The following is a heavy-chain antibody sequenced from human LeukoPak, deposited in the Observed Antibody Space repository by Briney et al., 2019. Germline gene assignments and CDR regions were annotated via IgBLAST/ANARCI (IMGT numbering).Heavy chain of an antibody. D-gene: IGHD3-10*01. CDR3: TTDLGLTMIRGVIVD. CDR1: GFTFTNAW. V-gene: IGHV3-15*01. J-gene: IGHJ4*02. CDR2: IKSKGDGETT. Sequence: GGSLRLSCAASGFTFTNAWMTWVRQAPGKGLEWVGRIKSKGDGETTDYAAPVKGRFSMSRDDSKATMYLQMYSLEAEDTAVYYCTTDLGLTMIRGVIVDWSQGALVTVSS.